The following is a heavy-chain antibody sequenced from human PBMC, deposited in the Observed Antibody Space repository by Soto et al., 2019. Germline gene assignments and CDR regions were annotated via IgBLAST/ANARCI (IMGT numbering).Heavy chain of an antibody. Sequence: QITLKESGPTLVKPTQTLTLTCTFSGFSLSSSGVGVNWIRQPPGKALEWLALVYWDDDKYYSPSLKNRLTITKDTANNQVVLTMTNMDRVDSATYFCEHSYIEQQLEFDYWGPGTMVTVSS. J-gene: IGHJ4*02. CDR1: GFSLSSSGVG. CDR2: VYWDDDK. V-gene: IGHV2-5*02. CDR3: EHSYIEQQLEFDY. D-gene: IGHD1-1*01.